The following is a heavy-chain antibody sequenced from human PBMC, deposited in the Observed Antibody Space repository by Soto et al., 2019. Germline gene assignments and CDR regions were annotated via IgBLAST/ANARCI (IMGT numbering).Heavy chain of an antibody. D-gene: IGHD5-12*01. CDR3: AKEFLSGYDSPLYY. J-gene: IGHJ4*02. Sequence: QVQLVESGGGVVQPGRSLRLSCAASGFTFSSYGMHWVRQAPGKGLEWVAVISYDGSNKYYADSVKGRFTISRDNSKNTLYLQMNSLRAEDTAVYYCAKEFLSGYDSPLYYCGQGTRVTVSS. CDR2: ISYDGSNK. CDR1: GFTFSSYG. V-gene: IGHV3-30*18.